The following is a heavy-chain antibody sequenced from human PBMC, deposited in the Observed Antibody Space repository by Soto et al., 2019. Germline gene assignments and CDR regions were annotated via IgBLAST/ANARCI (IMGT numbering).Heavy chain of an antibody. V-gene: IGHV3-30*18. CDR3: AKDNGDPSYYYYYMDV. CDR1: GFTFSSYG. CDR2: ISYDGSNK. Sequence: QPGGSLRLSCAASGFTFSSYGMHWVRQAPGKGLEWVAVISYDGSNKYYADSVKGRFTISRDNSKNTLYLQMNSLRAEDTAVYYCAKDNGDPSYYYYYMDVWGKGTTVTVSS. J-gene: IGHJ6*03. D-gene: IGHD4-17*01.